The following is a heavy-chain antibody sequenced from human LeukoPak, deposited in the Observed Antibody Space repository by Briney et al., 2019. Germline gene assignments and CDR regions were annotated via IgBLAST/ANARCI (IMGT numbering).Heavy chain of an antibody. Sequence: GGSLRLSCAASGYTFSDQSMNWVRQAPGKGLKWVSSISANSLHIFYADSVKGRFTISRDNAKNSLYLQMNNLRVEDTAVYYCVGPDSQFDCLGQGTLVTVSS. CDR2: ISANSLHI. CDR1: GYTFSDQS. CDR3: VGPDSQFDC. D-gene: IGHD3-10*01. V-gene: IGHV3-21*01. J-gene: IGHJ4*02.